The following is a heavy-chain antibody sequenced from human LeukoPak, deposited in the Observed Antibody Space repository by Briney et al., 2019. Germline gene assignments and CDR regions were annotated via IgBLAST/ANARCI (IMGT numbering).Heavy chain of an antibody. Sequence: ASVKVSCKASGYTFTIYGISWVRQAPGQGLEWMGWISAYNGNTNYAQKLQGRVTITTDTSTSTAYMELRSLRSDDTAVYYCARAPSVVVVAAAPVDYWGQGTLVTVSS. J-gene: IGHJ4*02. CDR3: ARAPSVVVVAAAPVDY. D-gene: IGHD2-15*01. V-gene: IGHV1-18*01. CDR1: GYTFTIYG. CDR2: ISAYNGNT.